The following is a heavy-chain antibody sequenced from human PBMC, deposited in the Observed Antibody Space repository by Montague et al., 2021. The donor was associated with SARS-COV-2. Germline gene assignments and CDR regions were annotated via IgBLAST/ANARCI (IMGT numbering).Heavy chain of an antibody. CDR3: AREGAGDWYFDL. CDR2: IYYSTTT. V-gene: IGHV4-39*02. J-gene: IGHJ2*01. CDR1: GGSISSSSYY. Sequence: SETLSLTCTVSGGSISSSSYYWVWIRQPPGKGPEWIGSIYYSTTTFSNPSLRSRVTMSVDTSKNQFSLRLSSVTAADTAVFYCAREGAGDWYFDLWGRGTLVTVSS. D-gene: IGHD4/OR15-4a*01.